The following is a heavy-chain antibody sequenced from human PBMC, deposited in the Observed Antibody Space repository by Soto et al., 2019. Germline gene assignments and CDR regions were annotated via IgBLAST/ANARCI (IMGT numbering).Heavy chain of an antibody. CDR3: ATRSSFGFCNSFFDY. Sequence: QVQLVESGGGVVQPGRSLRLSCAASGFTFSSYAMHWVRQAPGKGLEWVAVISYDGSNKYYADSVKGRFTISRDNSKNTLYLQMNSLRAEDTAVYYCATRSSFGFCNSFFDYWGQGTLVTVSS. D-gene: IGHD6-6*01. CDR1: GFTFSSYA. V-gene: IGHV3-30-3*01. CDR2: ISYDGSNK. J-gene: IGHJ4*02.